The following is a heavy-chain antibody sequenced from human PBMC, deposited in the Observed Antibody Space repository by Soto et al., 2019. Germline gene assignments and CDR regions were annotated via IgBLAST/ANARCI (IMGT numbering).Heavy chain of an antibody. CDR2: ISYDGSNK. CDR1: GFTFSSYA. CDR3: ASDYYGSGIPPR. J-gene: IGHJ4*02. D-gene: IGHD3-10*01. Sequence: GGSLRLSCAASGFTFSSYAMHWVRQAPGKGLEWVAVISYDGSNKYYADSVKGRFTISRDNSKNTLYLQMNSLRAEDTAVYYCASDYYGSGIPPRWGQGTLVTVSS. V-gene: IGHV3-30-3*01.